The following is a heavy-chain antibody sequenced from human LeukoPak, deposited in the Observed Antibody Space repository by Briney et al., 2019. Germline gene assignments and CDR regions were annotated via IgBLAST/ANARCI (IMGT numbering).Heavy chain of an antibody. CDR2: INPYSGGT. Sequence: ASVKVSCKASGYTFTDYYMHWVRQAPGQGLEWMGWINPYSGGTNYEQKFQGRVTMTRDTSISTAYMEVSRVRSDDTAMYYCARGSSTRVYYYYYMDVWGKGTTVAVSS. J-gene: IGHJ6*03. D-gene: IGHD6-6*01. CDR1: GYTFTDYY. CDR3: ARGSSTRVYYYYYMDV. V-gene: IGHV1-2*02.